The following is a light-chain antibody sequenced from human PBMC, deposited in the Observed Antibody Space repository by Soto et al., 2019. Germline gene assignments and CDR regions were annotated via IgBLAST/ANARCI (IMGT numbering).Light chain of an antibody. CDR2: GNS. Sequence: QSVLTQPPSVSGAPGQRVTISCTGGSSNIGAGYDVHWYQQLPGTAPKLLIYGNSNRPSGVPDQFSGSKSGTSASLAITGLQAEDEADYYCQSYDSSLSGWVFGGGTKLTVL. J-gene: IGLJ3*02. CDR1: SSNIGAGYD. CDR3: QSYDSSLSGWV. V-gene: IGLV1-40*01.